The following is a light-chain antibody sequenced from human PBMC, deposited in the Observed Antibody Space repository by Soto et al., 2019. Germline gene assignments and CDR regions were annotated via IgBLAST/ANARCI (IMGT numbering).Light chain of an antibody. V-gene: IGKV3-20*01. CDR3: QQYGSSGT. CDR2: GAS. Sequence: DIVLTQSPVTLSLSPGERATLSCGASRSFASSYLGWYQQKPGQAPRLLIYGASNRATGIPDRFSGSGSGTDFTLTISRLEPEDFAVYYCQQYGSSGTFGQGTKVDI. J-gene: IGKJ1*01. CDR1: RSFASSY.